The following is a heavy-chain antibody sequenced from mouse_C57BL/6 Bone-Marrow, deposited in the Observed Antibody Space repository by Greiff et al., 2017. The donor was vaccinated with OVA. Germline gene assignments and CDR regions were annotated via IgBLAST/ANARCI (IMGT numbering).Heavy chain of an antibody. CDR2: IDPENGDT. J-gene: IGHJ1*03. Sequence: EVKLMESGAELVRPGASVKLSCTASGFNIKDDYMHWVKQRPEQGLEWIGWIDPENGDTEYASKFQGKATITADTSSNTAYLQLSSLTSEDTAVYYCTLLSWYFDVWGTGTTVTVSS. D-gene: IGHD1-1*01. V-gene: IGHV14-4*01. CDR1: GFNIKDDY. CDR3: TLLSWYFDV.